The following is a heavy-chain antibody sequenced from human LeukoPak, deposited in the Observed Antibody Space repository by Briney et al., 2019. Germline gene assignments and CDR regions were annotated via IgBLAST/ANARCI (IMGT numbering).Heavy chain of an antibody. V-gene: IGHV3-7*01. D-gene: IGHD3-10*02. J-gene: IGHJ4*02. CDR1: GFTFSSYW. CDR2: TKQDGTER. CDR3: ARYVNYFDP. Sequence: GGSLRLSCAASGFTFSSYWMTWVRQAPGKGLEWVATTKQDGTERCNVDSVRGRFTISRDNAKNSLFLQVNSLRAEDTALYYCARYVNYFDPWGQGTLITVSS.